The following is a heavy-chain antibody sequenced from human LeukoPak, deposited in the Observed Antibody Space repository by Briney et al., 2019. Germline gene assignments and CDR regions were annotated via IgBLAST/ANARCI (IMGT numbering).Heavy chain of an antibody. CDR1: GGSISSGGYS. J-gene: IGHJ4*02. CDR2: IYHSGST. V-gene: IGHV4-30-2*01. D-gene: IGHD4-23*01. CDR3: ARGEDYGGKTAFDY. Sequence: SETLSLTCAVSGGSISSGGYSWSWIRQPPGKGPEWIGYIYHSGSTYYNPSLKSRVTISVDRSKNQFSLKLSSVTAADTAVYYCARGEDYGGKTAFDYWGQGTLVTVSS.